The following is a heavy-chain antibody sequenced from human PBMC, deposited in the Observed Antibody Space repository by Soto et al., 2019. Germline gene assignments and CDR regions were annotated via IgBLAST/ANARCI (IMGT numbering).Heavy chain of an antibody. V-gene: IGHV1-24*01. J-gene: IGHJ4*02. Sequence: QVQLVQSGAEVKKPGASVKVSCKVSGYTLTELSMHWVRQAPGKGLEWMGGFDPEVGETIYAQTFQGRVTMTEDTSKDTAYMELGSLRSEDTAVYYCSTVGYCSGCSCSSGGGYGYWGQGTLVTVSS. CDR1: GYTLTELS. CDR2: FDPEVGET. CDR3: STVGYCSGCSCSSGGGYGY. D-gene: IGHD2-15*01.